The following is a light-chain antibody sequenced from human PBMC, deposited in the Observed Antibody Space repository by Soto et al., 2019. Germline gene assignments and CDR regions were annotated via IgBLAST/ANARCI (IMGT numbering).Light chain of an antibody. V-gene: IGKV3-11*01. CDR1: QSVSSY. CDR3: QQRSNWPWT. CDR2: DAS. Sequence: EIVLTQSPATLSLSPGERATLSCRASQSVSSYLAWYQQKPGQAPGLLIYDASNRATGIPARFSGSGSGTDFTLTISSLEPEDFAVYYCQQRSNWPWTFGQGTKVDNK. J-gene: IGKJ1*01.